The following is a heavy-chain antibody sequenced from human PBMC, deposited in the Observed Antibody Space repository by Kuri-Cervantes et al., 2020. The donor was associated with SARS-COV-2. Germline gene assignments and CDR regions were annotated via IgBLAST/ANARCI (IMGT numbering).Heavy chain of an antibody. V-gene: IGHV3-48*01. CDR1: GFTFSSYS. J-gene: IGHJ6*02. CDR2: ISSSSSTI. D-gene: IGHD4-17*01. Sequence: GESLKILYAASGFTFSSYSMNWVRQAPGKGLAGVSYISSSSSTIYYADSVKGRFTISRDNAKNSLYLQMNSLRAEDTAVYYCARGFPTVTTWLGYYYYGMDVWGQGTTVTVSS. CDR3: ARGFPTVTTWLGYYYYGMDV.